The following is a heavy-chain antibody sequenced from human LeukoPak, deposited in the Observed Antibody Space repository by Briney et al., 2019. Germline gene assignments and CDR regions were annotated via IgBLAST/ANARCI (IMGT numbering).Heavy chain of an antibody. CDR3: ARDTRDAFDI. CDR2: IYHSGTT. J-gene: IGHJ3*02. V-gene: IGHV4-59*02. Sequence: SETLSLTCSVSGASVSSYYWSWIRQPPGKGLEWIGYIYHSGTTYHNPSLNSRVTISVDTSKNQFSLKLRSVTAADTAVYYCARDTRDAFDIWGQGTMVTVSS. CDR1: GASVSSYY.